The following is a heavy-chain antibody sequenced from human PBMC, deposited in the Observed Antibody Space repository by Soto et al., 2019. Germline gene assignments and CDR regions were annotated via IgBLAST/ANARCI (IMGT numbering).Heavy chain of an antibody. V-gene: IGHV3-23*01. D-gene: IGHD5-18*01. Sequence: LRLSCAASGFTFGTYAMNWVRQAPGKGLEWVSGITGSGGSTYYADSVKGRFTISRDNSENTLYLQMNSLRGDDTAVYYCAKDRSVDTRDWFDPWGQGTLVTVSS. CDR1: GFTFGTYA. CDR2: ITGSGGST. CDR3: AKDRSVDTRDWFDP. J-gene: IGHJ5*02.